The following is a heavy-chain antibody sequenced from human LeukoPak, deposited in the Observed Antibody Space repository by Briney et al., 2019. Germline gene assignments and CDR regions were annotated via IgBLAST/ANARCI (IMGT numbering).Heavy chain of an antibody. CDR1: GFTFSSYE. Sequence: GGSLRLSCAASGFTFSSYEMNWVRQAPGKGLEWVSYISSSGSTIYYADSVKGRFTISRDNAKNSLYLQMNSLRAEDTAVYYCARSMTTVTHFDYWGQGTLVTVFS. CDR3: ARSMTTVTHFDY. V-gene: IGHV3-48*03. CDR2: ISSSGSTI. D-gene: IGHD4-17*01. J-gene: IGHJ4*02.